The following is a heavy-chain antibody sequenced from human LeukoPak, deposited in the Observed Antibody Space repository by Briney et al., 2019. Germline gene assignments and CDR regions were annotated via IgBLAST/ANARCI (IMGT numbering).Heavy chain of an antibody. CDR1: GDSISSGGYS. Sequence: ASETLSLTCAVCGDSISSGGYSWSWVRQPPGKGLEWIGYIYSSGRSYYNPSLQSRVTISVDTSKNQFSLKLSSVTAADTAVYYCARAPSGGSAFDYWGQGTLVTVSS. D-gene: IGHD3-10*01. CDR2: IYSSGRS. V-gene: IGHV4-30-4*07. J-gene: IGHJ4*02. CDR3: ARAPSGGSAFDY.